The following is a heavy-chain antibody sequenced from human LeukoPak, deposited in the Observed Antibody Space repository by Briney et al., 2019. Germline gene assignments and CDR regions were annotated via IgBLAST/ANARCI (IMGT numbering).Heavy chain of an antibody. CDR2: ISGSGGST. Sequence: GGSLRLSCAASGFTFSSYAMSWVRQAPGKGLDWVSAISGSGGSTYYADSVKGRFTISRDNSKNTLYLQMNSLRAEDTAVYYCAKVVRRTALRYFDSLVDYWGQGTLVTVSS. CDR3: AKVVRRTALRYFDSLVDY. D-gene: IGHD3-9*01. J-gene: IGHJ4*02. V-gene: IGHV3-23*01. CDR1: GFTFSSYA.